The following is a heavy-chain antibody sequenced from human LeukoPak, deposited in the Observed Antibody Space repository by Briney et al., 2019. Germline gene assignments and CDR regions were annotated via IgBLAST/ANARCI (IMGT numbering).Heavy chain of an antibody. V-gene: IGHV1-18*01. D-gene: IGHD3-22*01. CDR1: AYTFNRYG. J-gene: IGHJ4*02. Sequence: VASVKVSCKTSAYTFNRYGISWVRQVPGQGLEWMGWISCYNGDTHYAQTYQGRLTMTTDTSTSTAYMELRSLRSDDTAVYYCARDPSNTSGYNAWFDYWGQGTLVTVSS. CDR3: ARDPSNTSGYNAWFDY. CDR2: ISCYNGDT.